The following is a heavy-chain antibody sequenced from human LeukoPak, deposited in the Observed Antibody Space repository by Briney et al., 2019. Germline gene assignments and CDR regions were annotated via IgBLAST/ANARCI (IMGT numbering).Heavy chain of an antibody. CDR1: GFTFSSYA. D-gene: IGHD3-9*01. V-gene: IGHV3-23*01. CDR2: VSGSGGST. Sequence: GGSLRLSCAASGFTFSSYAMSWVRQAPGKGLEWVSGVSGSGGSTYYADSVKGRFTISRDNSKNTLYLQMNSLRAEDTAVYYCAKGLTGYYFDYWGQGTLVTVSS. CDR3: AKGLTGYYFDY. J-gene: IGHJ4*02.